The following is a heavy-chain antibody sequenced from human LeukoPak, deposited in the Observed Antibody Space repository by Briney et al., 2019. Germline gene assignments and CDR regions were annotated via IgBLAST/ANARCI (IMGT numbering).Heavy chain of an antibody. V-gene: IGHV1-69*13. D-gene: IGHD2-2*01. CDR2: IIPVFGTT. J-gene: IGHJ6*03. Sequence: SVTVSFTASGGTFSNYVISWVRQAPGQGLEWMGGIIPVFGTTNYPQKFQGRVTITADESTSTAYMELSSLRSEDTAVYYCARGVPAAIALYYYYNMDVWGQGTTVTVSS. CDR3: ARGVPAAIALYYYYNMDV. CDR1: GGTFSNYV.